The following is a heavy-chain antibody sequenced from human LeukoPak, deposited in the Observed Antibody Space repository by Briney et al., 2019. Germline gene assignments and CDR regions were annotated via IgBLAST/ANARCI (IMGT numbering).Heavy chain of an antibody. CDR2: IYYSGNT. CDR3: ARRRAGRDWFDP. Sequence: SETLSLTCTVSGVSISSSSYYWGWIRQPPGQGLEWIGSIYYSGNTYYNPSLKSRVTISVDTSKNQFSLKLSSVTATDTAVYYCARRRAGRDWFDPWGQGTLVTVSS. J-gene: IGHJ5*02. CDR1: GVSISSSSYY. V-gene: IGHV4-39*01. D-gene: IGHD6-19*01.